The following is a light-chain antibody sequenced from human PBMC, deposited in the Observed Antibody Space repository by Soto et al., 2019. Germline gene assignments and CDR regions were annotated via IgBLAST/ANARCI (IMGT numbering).Light chain of an antibody. Sequence: DIQMTQSPSSLSASVGDRVTITCQASQDISNYLNWYQQKPGKAPKLLIYDASNLETGVPSRFSGSGSGTDFTFTISSLQSEDIATYYCQQYDNIPPTFGQGTRLEIK. J-gene: IGKJ5*01. V-gene: IGKV1-33*01. CDR1: QDISNY. CDR3: QQYDNIPPT. CDR2: DAS.